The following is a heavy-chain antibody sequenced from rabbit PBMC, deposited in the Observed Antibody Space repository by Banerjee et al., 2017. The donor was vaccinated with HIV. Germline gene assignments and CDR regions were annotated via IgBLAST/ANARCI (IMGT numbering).Heavy chain of an antibody. D-gene: IGHD6-1*01. CDR2: IYAGKGTT. Sequence: QSLEESGGGLVQPGGSLTLSCKASGFDLSNYYMSWVRQAPGKGLEWIGIIYAGKGTTDYANWVNGRFTISSDNAQNTVDLQMNSLTAADTATYFCALGSAGYAYAFNLWGPGTLVTVS. CDR1: GFDLSNYY. CDR3: ALGSAGYAYAFNL. V-gene: IGHV1S7*01. J-gene: IGHJ4*01.